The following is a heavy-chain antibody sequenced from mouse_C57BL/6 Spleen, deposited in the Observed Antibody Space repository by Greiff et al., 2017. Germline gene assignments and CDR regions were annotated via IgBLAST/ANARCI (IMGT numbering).Heavy chain of an antibody. Sequence: DVKLQESGPGMVKPSQSLSLSCTVTGYSFTSGYDWHLIRHFPGNNLELMGYISYSGSTNYNPSLKSRISITHDTSKNLFFLTLNSVTTEDTATYCCARDAAGGAVWYWGQGASVTVSS. CDR2: ISYSGST. V-gene: IGHV3-1*01. J-gene: IGHJ4*01. D-gene: IGHD3-3*01. CDR1: GYSFTSGYD. CDR3: ARDAAGGAVWY.